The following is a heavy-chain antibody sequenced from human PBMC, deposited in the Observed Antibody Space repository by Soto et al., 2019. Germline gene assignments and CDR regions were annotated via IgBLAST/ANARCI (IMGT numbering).Heavy chain of an antibody. D-gene: IGHD2-21*02. Sequence: QVQLVQSGAEVKKPGSSVKVSCKASGGTFSSYAISWVRQAPGQGLEWMGGIIPSFGTANYAQKFQGRVTITADESTRTAYMELSSLRSEDTAVYYCASYQGRVVTAPPAFDIWGQGTMVTVSS. CDR3: ASYQGRVVTAPPAFDI. V-gene: IGHV1-69*01. J-gene: IGHJ3*02. CDR2: IIPSFGTA. CDR1: GGTFSSYA.